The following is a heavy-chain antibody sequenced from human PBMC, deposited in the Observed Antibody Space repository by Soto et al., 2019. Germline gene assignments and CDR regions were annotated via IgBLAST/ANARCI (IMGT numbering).Heavy chain of an antibody. Sequence: QVQLVQSGAEVKKSGSSVKVSCKASGGTFNRFAISWVRQAPGQGLQWMGGIIPMFRSANYAQKFKGRVTINADESTNTVYMEMTRLRSDDTAVYYCAREGGHNYGLGRGHPFDPWGQGTLVTVSS. CDR3: AREGGHNYGLGRGHPFDP. J-gene: IGHJ5*02. CDR2: IIPMFRSA. D-gene: IGHD3-16*01. V-gene: IGHV1-69*01. CDR1: GGTFNRFA.